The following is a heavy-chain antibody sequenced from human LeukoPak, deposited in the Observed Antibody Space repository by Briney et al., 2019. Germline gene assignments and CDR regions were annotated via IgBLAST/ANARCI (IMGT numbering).Heavy chain of an antibody. CDR2: INHSGST. CDR3: AGGAPSYYYGSGSYYKPHCFDY. D-gene: IGHD3-10*01. Sequence: PSETLSLTCAVYGGSFSGYYWSWIRQPPGKGLEWIGEINHSGSTNYNPSLKSRVTISVDTSKNQFSLKLSSVTAADTAVYYCAGGAPSYYYGSGSYYKPHCFDYWGQGTLVTVSS. J-gene: IGHJ4*02. V-gene: IGHV4-34*01. CDR1: GGSFSGYY.